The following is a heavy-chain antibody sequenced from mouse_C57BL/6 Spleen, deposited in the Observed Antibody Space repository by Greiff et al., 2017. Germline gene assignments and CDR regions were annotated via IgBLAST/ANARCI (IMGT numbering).Heavy chain of an antibody. D-gene: IGHD2-4*01. V-gene: IGHV1-69*01. J-gene: IGHJ3*01. CDR2: IDPSDSYT. CDR3: ARGHYDYAWFAY. CDR1: GYTFTSYW. Sequence: QVQLQQPGAELVMPGASVKLSCKASGYTFTSYWMHWVKQRPGQGLEWIGEIDPSDSYTNYNQKFKGKSTMTVDKSSSPAYMQLSSLTSEDSAVYYCARGHYDYAWFAYWGQGTLVTVSA.